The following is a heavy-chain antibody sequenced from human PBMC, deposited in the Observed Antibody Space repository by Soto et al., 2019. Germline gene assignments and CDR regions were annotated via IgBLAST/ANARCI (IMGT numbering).Heavy chain of an antibody. CDR3: AREGTTTSSGWYKDYYYYYGMDV. Sequence: ASVKVSCKASGYTFTSYAMHWVRQAPGQRLEWMGWINAGNGNTKYSQKFQGRVTITRDTSASTAYMELSSLRSEDTAVYYCAREGTTTSSGWYKDYYYYYGMDVWGQGTTVTVSS. D-gene: IGHD6-19*01. J-gene: IGHJ6*02. CDR2: INAGNGNT. CDR1: GYTFTSYA. V-gene: IGHV1-3*01.